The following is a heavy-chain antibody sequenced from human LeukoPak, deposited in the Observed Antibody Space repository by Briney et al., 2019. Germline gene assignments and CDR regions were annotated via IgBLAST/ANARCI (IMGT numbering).Heavy chain of an antibody. CDR3: ARGRRHHYYDSSGYYVY. J-gene: IGHJ4*02. D-gene: IGHD3-22*01. CDR2: INHSGST. Sequence: SETLSLTCAVYGGSFSGYYWSWIRQPPGKGLEWIGEINHSGSTNYNPSLKSRVTISVDTSKNQFSLKLSSVTAADTAAYYCARGRRHHYYDSSGYYVYWGQGTLVTVSS. CDR1: GGSFSGYY. V-gene: IGHV4-34*01.